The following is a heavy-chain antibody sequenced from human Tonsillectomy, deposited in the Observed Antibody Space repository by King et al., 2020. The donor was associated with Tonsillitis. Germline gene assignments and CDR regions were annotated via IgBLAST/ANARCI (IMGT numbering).Heavy chain of an antibody. D-gene: IGHD7-27*01. CDR1: GFILSNYW. V-gene: IGHV3-7*02. CDR3: ATPTVWGFFDI. Sequence: VQLVESGGGLAQPGGSLRLSCAASGFILSNYWMSWVRQAPGKGLEWVANINQHGSEKYYVDSVKGRFTISRDNAKNSLYLEMNSLRAEDTSIYYCATPTVWGFFDIWGQGTMVTVSS. CDR2: INQHGSEK. J-gene: IGHJ3*02.